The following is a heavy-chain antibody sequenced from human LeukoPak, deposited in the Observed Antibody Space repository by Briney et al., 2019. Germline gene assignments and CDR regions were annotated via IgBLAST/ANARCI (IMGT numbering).Heavy chain of an antibody. V-gene: IGHV5-51*01. CDR1: GYSFTSYW. J-gene: IGHJ5*02. CDR3: ARRPITMVRGVPHGWFDP. CDR2: IYPGDPDT. D-gene: IGHD3-10*01. Sequence: RGESLKISCKGSGYSFTSYWIGWVRQMPGKGLEWMGIIYPGDPDTRYSPSFQGQVTISADKSISTAYLQWSSLKASDTAMYYCARRPITMVRGVPHGWFDPWGQGTLVTVSS.